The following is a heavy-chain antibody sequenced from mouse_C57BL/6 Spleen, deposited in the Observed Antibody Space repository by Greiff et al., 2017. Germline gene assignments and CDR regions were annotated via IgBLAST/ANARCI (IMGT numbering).Heavy chain of an antibody. CDR1: GYTFTSYW. J-gene: IGHJ1*03. D-gene: IGHD2-3*01. Sequence: QVQLQQPGTELVKPAASVKLSCTASGYTFTSYWMHLVKLRPGQGLGWIGNINPCYGGTNYNEEVKSKATLTVDKSSSTVYMQLSSLTSEDSAVYYCARNDGYYVRGYFDVWGTGTTVTVSS. CDR3: ARNDGYYVRGYFDV. CDR2: INPCYGGT. V-gene: IGHV1-53*01.